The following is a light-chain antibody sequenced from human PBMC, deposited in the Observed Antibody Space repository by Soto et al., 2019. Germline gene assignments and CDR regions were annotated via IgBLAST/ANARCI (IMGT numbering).Light chain of an antibody. V-gene: IGKV2-28*01. CDR3: MQPLQTLIT. CDR2: LGS. Sequence: EIVLTQSPLSLSVSPGEPASISCRSSQSLTHSSGYNYLDWYLLKSGQPPQLVIYLGSNRGSGVPDRFSGSGSGTHFTLTISRVETEDAGVYFCMQPLQTLITFGQGPRLEI. J-gene: IGKJ5*01. CDR1: QSLTHSSGYNY.